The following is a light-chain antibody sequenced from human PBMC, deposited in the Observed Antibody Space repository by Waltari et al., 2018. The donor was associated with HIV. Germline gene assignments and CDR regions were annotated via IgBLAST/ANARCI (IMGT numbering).Light chain of an antibody. J-gene: IGLJ3*02. CDR1: KSNIGNNF. CDR2: RKD. CDR3: ASWDDNLRHWV. Sequence: QPKMTQAPSASKTPGQRITMSCSGSKSNIGNNFIYWYQQIPGAAPRLVMARKDRRPAGVPDRFSGTKSDTSAFLAITDLRLDDEATYVCASWDDNLRHWVFGGGTKLTVL. V-gene: IGLV1-47*01.